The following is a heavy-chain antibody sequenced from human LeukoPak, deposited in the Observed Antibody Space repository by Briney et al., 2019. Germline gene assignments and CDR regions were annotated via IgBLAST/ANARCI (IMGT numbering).Heavy chain of an antibody. V-gene: IGHV3-21*01. CDR3: ARALEADY. CDR2: ISSSGSKI. Sequence: PGGSLRLSCAASGFAISSYTMNWVRQAPGKGLEWVSSISSSGSKIYYADSVKGRFTVSRDNAKNSLYLQMNSLRAEDTAVYYCARALEADYWGQGTLVTVSS. CDR1: GFAISSYT. J-gene: IGHJ4*02.